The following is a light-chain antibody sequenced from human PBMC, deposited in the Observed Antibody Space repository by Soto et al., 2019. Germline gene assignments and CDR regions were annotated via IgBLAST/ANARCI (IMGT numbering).Light chain of an antibody. CDR3: SSYTSSSTYV. CDR1: SSDVGAYNS. J-gene: IGLJ1*01. Sequence: QSVLAQPASVSGSPGQSITISCTGTSSDVGAYNSVSWYQQHPHKAPQVIIYKGTQRPSGISNRFSGSKSGNTASLTISGLQAEDEADYYCSSYTSSSTYVFGTGTKLTVL. V-gene: IGLV2-14*02. CDR2: KGT.